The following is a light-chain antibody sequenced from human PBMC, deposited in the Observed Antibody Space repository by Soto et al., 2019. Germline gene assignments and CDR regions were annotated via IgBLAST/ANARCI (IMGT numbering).Light chain of an antibody. CDR1: QAIAQGITTY. V-gene: IGKV1-9*01. Sequence: DILLTQSPSFLSASVGDRVTITCRASQAIAQGITTYFAWYQQKPGKAPELLIYDASTLEYGVPSRFSGSASGTEVTLTIYSLQPEDFATCYCQQLDTYPLTFGGGTKVEIK. CDR2: DAS. J-gene: IGKJ4*01. CDR3: QQLDTYPLT.